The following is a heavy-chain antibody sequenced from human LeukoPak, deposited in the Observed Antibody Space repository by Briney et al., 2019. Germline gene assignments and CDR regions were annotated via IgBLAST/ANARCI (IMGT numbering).Heavy chain of an antibody. Sequence: SGGSLRLSCAASGFTFSSHAMHWVRRAPGKGLEWVAVISYDGSNKYYADSVKGRFTISRDNSKNTLSLQVNSLRAEDTAVYYCARDMFGYSSSEFDYWGQGTLVTVSS. D-gene: IGHD6-13*01. V-gene: IGHV3-30-3*01. J-gene: IGHJ4*02. CDR3: ARDMFGYSSSEFDY. CDR2: ISYDGSNK. CDR1: GFTFSSHA.